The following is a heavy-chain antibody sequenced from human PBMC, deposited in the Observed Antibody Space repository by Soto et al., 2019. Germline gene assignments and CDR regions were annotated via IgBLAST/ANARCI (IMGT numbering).Heavy chain of an antibody. J-gene: IGHJ4*02. D-gene: IGHD3-3*01. V-gene: IGHV4-31*03. Sequence: SETLSLTCTVSGGSISSGGYYWSWIRQHPGKGLEWIGYIYYSGSTYYNPSLKSRVTISVDTSKNQFSLKLSSVTAADTAVYYCARAVFWSGYSGYYFDYWGQGTQVTVSS. CDR1: GGSISSGGYY. CDR2: IYYSGST. CDR3: ARAVFWSGYSGYYFDY.